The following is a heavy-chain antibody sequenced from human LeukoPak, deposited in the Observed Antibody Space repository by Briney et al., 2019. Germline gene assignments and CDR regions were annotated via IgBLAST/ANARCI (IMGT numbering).Heavy chain of an antibody. J-gene: IGHJ4*02. CDR2: INPSGGST. D-gene: IGHD3-22*01. V-gene: IGHV1-46*01. CDR1: GYTFTGYY. CDR3: ARADYYDSSGNDY. Sequence: GASVKVSCKASGYTFTGYYMHWVRQAPGQGLEWMGIINPSGGSTSYAQKFQGRVTMTRDMSTSTVYMELSSLRPEDTAIYYCARADYYDSSGNDYWGQGTLVTVSS.